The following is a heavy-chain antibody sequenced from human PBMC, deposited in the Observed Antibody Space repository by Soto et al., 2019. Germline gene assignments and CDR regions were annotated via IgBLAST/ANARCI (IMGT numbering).Heavy chain of an antibody. D-gene: IGHD5-18*01. CDR1: GGSISSYY. CDR3: AKTIDSYGYFHY. V-gene: IGHV4-59*08. Sequence: SETLSLTCTVSGGSISSYYWSWIRQPPGKGLEWIGYIYYSGNTNYHPSLKSRVTISVDTPKNQFSLKLSSVTAADTAVYYCAKTIDSYGYFHYWGQGTLVTVSS. CDR2: IYYSGNT. J-gene: IGHJ4*02.